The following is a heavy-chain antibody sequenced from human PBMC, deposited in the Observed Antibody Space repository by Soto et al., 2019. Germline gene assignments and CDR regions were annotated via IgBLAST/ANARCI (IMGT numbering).Heavy chain of an antibody. CDR1: GFTFSICG. Sequence: GGSLRLSCIASGFTFSICGMDWVRQAPGKGLEWVAYISSDGSIKSYADSVRGRFASSRDNSKNTLFLQLNSLTVEDTALYYCANDLSMAAFLVWGQGTMVTVSS. J-gene: IGHJ3*01. V-gene: IGHV3-30*18. CDR2: ISSDGSIK. D-gene: IGHD6-6*01. CDR3: ANDLSMAAFLV.